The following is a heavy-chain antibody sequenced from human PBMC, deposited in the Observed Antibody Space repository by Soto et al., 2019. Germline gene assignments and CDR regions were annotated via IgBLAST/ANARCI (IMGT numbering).Heavy chain of an antibody. Sequence: SQTLSLTCAISGDSVSSNSAAWNWIRQSPSRGLEWLGRTYYRSKWYNDYAVSVKSRITINPDTSKNQFSLQLNSVTPEDTAVYYCARAQREYDFWSGYYNDFDYWGQGTLVTVSS. D-gene: IGHD3-3*01. CDR3: ARAQREYDFWSGYYNDFDY. CDR1: GDSVSSNSAA. J-gene: IGHJ4*02. CDR2: TYYRSKWYN. V-gene: IGHV6-1*01.